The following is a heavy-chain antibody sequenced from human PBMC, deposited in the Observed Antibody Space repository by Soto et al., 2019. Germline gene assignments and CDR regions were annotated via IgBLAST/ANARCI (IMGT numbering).Heavy chain of an antibody. Sequence: SETLSLTCSVSGDSINNKNWWTWLRQPPGKALEWIGHTYHSGNPYYNPSLKSRVIISVDRSKNQFSLKVRSVTAADTAVYYCARETYGDYVGYFDPWGQGIQVTVS. J-gene: IGHJ5*02. CDR3: ARETYGDYVGYFDP. D-gene: IGHD4-17*01. CDR1: GDSINNKNW. CDR2: TYHSGNP. V-gene: IGHV4-4*02.